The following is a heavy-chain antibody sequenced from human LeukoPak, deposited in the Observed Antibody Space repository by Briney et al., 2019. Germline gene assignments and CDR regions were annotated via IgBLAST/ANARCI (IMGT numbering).Heavy chain of an antibody. Sequence: GGSLRLSCAASGFTFSDYYMSWIRQAPGKGLEWVSYISSSGSTIYYADSVKGRFTISRDNAKNSLYLQMNSLRAEDTAVYYCARDWSTYGSSGKRDYYYYYMDVWGKGTTVTVSS. J-gene: IGHJ6*03. V-gene: IGHV3-11*01. CDR3: ARDWSTYGSSGKRDYYYYYMDV. D-gene: IGHD3-22*01. CDR1: GFTFSDYY. CDR2: ISSSGSTI.